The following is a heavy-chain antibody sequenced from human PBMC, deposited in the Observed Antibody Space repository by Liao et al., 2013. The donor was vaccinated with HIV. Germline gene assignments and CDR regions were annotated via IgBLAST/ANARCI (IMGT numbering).Heavy chain of an antibody. J-gene: IGHJ6*03. CDR2: IYYSGST. Sequence: QLQLQESGPGLVKPSETLSLTCTVSGGSISSSSYYWGWIRQPPGKGLEWIGSIYYSGSTYYNPSLKSRVTMSGDTSKNQFSLKLISVTAADTAVYYCARLAYCGGDCYSGYMDVWGKGTTVTVSS. V-gene: IGHV4-39*07. CDR3: ARLAYCGGDCYSGYMDV. D-gene: IGHD2-21*01. CDR1: GGSISSSSYY.